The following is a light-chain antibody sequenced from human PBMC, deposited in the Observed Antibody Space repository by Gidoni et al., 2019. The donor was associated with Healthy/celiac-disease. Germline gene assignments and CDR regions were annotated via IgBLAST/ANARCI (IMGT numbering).Light chain of an antibody. CDR1: KLGDKY. J-gene: IGLJ2*01. CDR2: QGS. V-gene: IGLV3-1*01. CDR3: QAWDSSIHVV. Sequence: SCELTQTPSVSVSPGQTASITRSGDKLGDKYACWYQPKPGQSPVLVIYQGSKRPSGIPERFSGSNSGNTATLTISGTQAMDEADYYGQAWDSSIHVVFGGGTKLTVL.